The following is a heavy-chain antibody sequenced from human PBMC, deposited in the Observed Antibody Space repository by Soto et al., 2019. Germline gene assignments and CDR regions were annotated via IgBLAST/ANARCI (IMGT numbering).Heavy chain of an antibody. D-gene: IGHD1-26*01. CDR1: GFTFSSYG. CDR2: ISYDGSNK. J-gene: IGHJ2*01. CDR3: AKHAEVGATYCYFDL. V-gene: IGHV3-30*18. Sequence: QVQLVESGGGVVQPGRSLRLSCAASGFTFSSYGMHWVRQAPGKGLEWVAVISYDGSNKYYAYSVKGRFTISRDNSTYTLYLQMNSLRADDTAVYYCAKHAEVGATYCYFDLSGSGTLVTVSS.